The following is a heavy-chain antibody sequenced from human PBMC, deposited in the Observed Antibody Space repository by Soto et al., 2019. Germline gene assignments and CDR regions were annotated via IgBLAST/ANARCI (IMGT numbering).Heavy chain of an antibody. CDR2: ISGSGGST. Sequence: EVQLLESGGGLVQPGGSLRLSCAASGFTFSSYAMSWVRQAPGKGLEWVSDISGSGGSTYYADSVKGRFIISRDNSENTLSLQMNSLRAEDTAVYYCAKARGEYYYYGMDVWGQGTTVTVSS. V-gene: IGHV3-23*01. J-gene: IGHJ6*02. CDR1: GFTFSSYA. D-gene: IGHD4-17*01. CDR3: AKARGEYYYYGMDV.